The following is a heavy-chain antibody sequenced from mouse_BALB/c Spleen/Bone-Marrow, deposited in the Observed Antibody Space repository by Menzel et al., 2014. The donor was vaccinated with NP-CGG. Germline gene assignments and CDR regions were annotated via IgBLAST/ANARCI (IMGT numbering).Heavy chain of an antibody. D-gene: IGHD2-4*01. CDR2: ISSDSDTI. CDR1: GFTFSSFG. J-gene: IGHJ1*01. CDR3: TRDHDYDWYFDV. Sequence: EVKVVESGGDLVKPGGSLKLSCAASGFTFSSFGMHWVRQAPEKGLEWVAYISSDSDTIYYADTVKGRFTISRDNPRSTLFLQMTSLRSEDTAMYYCTRDHDYDWYFDVWGAGTTVTVSS. V-gene: IGHV5-17*02.